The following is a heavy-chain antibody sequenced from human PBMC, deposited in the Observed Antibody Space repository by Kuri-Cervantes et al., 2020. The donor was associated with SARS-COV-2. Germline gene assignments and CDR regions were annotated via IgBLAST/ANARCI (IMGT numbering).Heavy chain of an antibody. CDR3: ARGGCSSTSCPYYYYYYMDV. V-gene: IGHV1-69*05. D-gene: IGHD2-2*01. CDR1: GGTFSSYA. CDR2: IIPIFGTA. Sequence: SVKVSCKASGGTFSSYAISWVRQAPGQGLEWMGGIIPIFGTANYAQKFQGRVTITTDESTSTAYMELSSLRSEDTAVYYCARGGCSSTSCPYYYYYYMDVWGKGTTVTVSS. J-gene: IGHJ6*03.